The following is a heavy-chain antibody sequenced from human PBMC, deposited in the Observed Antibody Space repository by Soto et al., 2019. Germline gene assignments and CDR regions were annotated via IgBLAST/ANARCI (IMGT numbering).Heavy chain of an antibody. J-gene: IGHJ3*02. CDR1: GYTFTSYG. CDR2: ISAYNGNT. V-gene: IGHV1-18*01. CDR3: ASELLWFGDYAFDI. D-gene: IGHD3-10*01. Sequence: GASVKVSCKASGYTFTSYGISWVQQAPGQGLEWMGWISAYNGNTNYAQKLQGRVTMTTDTSTSTAYMELRSLRSDDTAVYYCASELLWFGDYAFDIWGQGTMVTVSS.